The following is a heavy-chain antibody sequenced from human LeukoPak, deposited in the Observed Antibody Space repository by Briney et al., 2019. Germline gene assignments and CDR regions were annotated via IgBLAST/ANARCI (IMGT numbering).Heavy chain of an antibody. CDR2: ISYDGSNK. J-gene: IGHJ4*02. Sequence: PGRSLRLSCAASGFTFSSYAMHWVRQAPGKGLEWVAVISYDGSNKYYADSVKGRFTISRDNSKNTLYLQMNSLRAEDTAAYYCARLLDYYDSSGYYYWGQGTLVTVSS. D-gene: IGHD3-22*01. CDR3: ARLLDYYDSSGYYY. V-gene: IGHV3-30-3*01. CDR1: GFTFSSYA.